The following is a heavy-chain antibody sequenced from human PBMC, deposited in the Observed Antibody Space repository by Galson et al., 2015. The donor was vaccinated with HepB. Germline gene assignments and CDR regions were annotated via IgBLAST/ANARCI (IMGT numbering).Heavy chain of an antibody. V-gene: IGHV1-69*10. CDR3: ARGMGDGNNLVRYYYYGLDV. Sequence: SVKVSCKASGGSFSSFAISWVRQAPGQGLEWMGGIMPVFVIVNYAQKFQDRVTITADTSTRTTTAYMELSSLTSDDTAVYYCARGMGDGNNLVRYYYYGLDVWGQGTTVTVSS. CDR1: GGSFSSFA. CDR2: IMPVFVIV. J-gene: IGHJ6*02. D-gene: IGHD5-24*01.